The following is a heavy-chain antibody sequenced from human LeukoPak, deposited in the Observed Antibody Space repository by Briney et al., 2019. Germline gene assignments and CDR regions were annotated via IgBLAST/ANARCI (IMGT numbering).Heavy chain of an antibody. CDR3: AKAPTLSPYLLGPFDY. J-gene: IGHJ4*02. Sequence: GGSLRLSCAASGFTFSSYAMSWVRQAPGKGLEWVSAISGSGGSTYYADSVKGRFTISRDNSKNTLYLQMNSLRAEDTAVYYCAKAPTLSPYLLGPFDYWGQGTLVTVSS. CDR1: GFTFSSYA. D-gene: IGHD3-16*01. CDR2: ISGSGGST. V-gene: IGHV3-23*01.